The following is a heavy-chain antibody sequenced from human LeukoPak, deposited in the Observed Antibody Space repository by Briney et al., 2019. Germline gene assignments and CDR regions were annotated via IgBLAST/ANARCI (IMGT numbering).Heavy chain of an antibody. D-gene: IGHD3-22*01. J-gene: IGHJ5*02. CDR1: GGSITGYH. CDR2: IYYTGST. CDR3: ARQQNYYDGSGYYYVWFDP. V-gene: IGHV4-59*01. Sequence: PSETLSLTCAVSGGSITGYHWTWLRQRPGKGLEWMGLIYYTGSTDYNPSFKGRVAISIGTSKTQFSLNLYSVTAADTAVYFCARQQNYYDGSGYYYVWFDPWGQGTLVTVSS.